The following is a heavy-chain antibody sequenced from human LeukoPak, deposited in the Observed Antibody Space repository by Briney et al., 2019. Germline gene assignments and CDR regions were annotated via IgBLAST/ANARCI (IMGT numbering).Heavy chain of an antibody. V-gene: IGHV3-23*01. J-gene: IGHJ4*02. CDR1: GFTFSSYA. Sequence: GGSLRLSCAASGFTFSSYAMSWVRQAPGKGLEWVSAISGSGGSTYYADSVKGRFTISRDNSKNTLYLQMNSLRAEDTAVYYCAKDRDIAVAGRAPLFDYWGQGTLVTVSS. CDR3: AKDRDIAVAGRAPLFDY. CDR2: ISGSGGST. D-gene: IGHD6-19*01.